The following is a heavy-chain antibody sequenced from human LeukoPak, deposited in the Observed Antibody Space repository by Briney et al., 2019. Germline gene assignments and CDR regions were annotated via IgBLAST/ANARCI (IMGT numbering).Heavy chain of an antibody. D-gene: IGHD6-19*01. Sequence: SETLSLTCTVSGGSISSSSYYWGWLRQPPGKGLEWIGSIYHSGDTYYNPSLKSRVTISVDTSKNQFSLKLDSVTAADTAVYYCAKGTSSGWYYFDYWGQGTLVTVSS. CDR1: GGSISSSSYY. J-gene: IGHJ4*02. V-gene: IGHV4-39*07. CDR2: IYHSGDT. CDR3: AKGTSSGWYYFDY.